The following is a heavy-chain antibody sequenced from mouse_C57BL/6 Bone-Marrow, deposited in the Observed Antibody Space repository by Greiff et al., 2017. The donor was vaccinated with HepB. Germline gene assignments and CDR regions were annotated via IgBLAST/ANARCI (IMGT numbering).Heavy chain of an antibody. CDR3: ARNEENYYGSSYWYFDV. Sequence: VQLQESGPGLVQPSQSLSITCTVSGFSLTSYGVHWVRQSPGKGLEWLGVIWSGGSTDYNAAFISRLSISKDNSKSQVFFKMNSLQADDTAIYYCARNEENYYGSSYWYFDVWGTGTTVTVSS. CDR2: IWSGGST. J-gene: IGHJ1*03. V-gene: IGHV2-2*01. CDR1: GFSLTSYG. D-gene: IGHD1-1*01.